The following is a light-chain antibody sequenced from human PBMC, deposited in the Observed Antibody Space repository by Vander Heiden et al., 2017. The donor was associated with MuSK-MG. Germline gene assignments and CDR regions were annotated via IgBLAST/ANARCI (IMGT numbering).Light chain of an antibody. CDR1: VLGRKY. Sequence: SELTQPSSVSVSPGQTARITCSGDVLGRKYARWFQQKPGQAPLLLIYKDSERPAGIPERSSGSSSGTTITLTISGAQVEDEAEYYCYCATDNYLGLFGGGTKLTVL. J-gene: IGLJ2*01. CDR3: YCATDNYLGL. CDR2: KDS. V-gene: IGLV3-27*01.